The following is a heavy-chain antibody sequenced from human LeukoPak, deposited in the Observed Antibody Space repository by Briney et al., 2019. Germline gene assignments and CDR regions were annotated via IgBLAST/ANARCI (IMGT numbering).Heavy chain of an antibody. D-gene: IGHD3-9*01. CDR3: AGHYDILTGYYGPFDY. CDR1: GFTFSSYA. J-gene: IGHJ4*02. Sequence: QPGRSLRLSCAASGFTFSSYAMHWVRQAPGKGLEWVAVISYDGSNKYYADSVKGRFTISRDNSKNTLYLQMNSLRAEDTAVYYCAGHYDILTGYYGPFDYWGQGTLVTVSS. CDR2: ISYDGSNK. V-gene: IGHV3-30-3*01.